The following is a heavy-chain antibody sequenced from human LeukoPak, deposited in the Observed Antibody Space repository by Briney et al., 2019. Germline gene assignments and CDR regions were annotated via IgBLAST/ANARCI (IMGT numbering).Heavy chain of an antibody. D-gene: IGHD6-19*01. J-gene: IGHJ4*02. CDR1: GYTFTDYY. Sequence: ASVKVSCKASGYTFTDYYMHWVRQDPGQGLERMGWINPNSGGTNYAQKFQGRVTMTRDTSISTAYMELSRLRSDDTAVYYCARGLGQWLATDYWGQGTLVTVSS. V-gene: IGHV1-2*02. CDR3: ARGLGQWLATDY. CDR2: INPNSGGT.